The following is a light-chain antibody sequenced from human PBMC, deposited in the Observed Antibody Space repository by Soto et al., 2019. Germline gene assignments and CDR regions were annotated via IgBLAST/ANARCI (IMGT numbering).Light chain of an antibody. V-gene: IGKV1-5*01. CDR2: DAS. Sequence: DIQMTQSPSTLSASVGDRVTITCRASQNINSWLAWYQQKAGKAPNLLIYDASTLESGVPSRFSGSGSGTEFTLTISSLQREDFATYYCQQFHSFSRTFGEGTKVDIK. J-gene: IGKJ1*01. CDR1: QNINSW. CDR3: QQFHSFSRT.